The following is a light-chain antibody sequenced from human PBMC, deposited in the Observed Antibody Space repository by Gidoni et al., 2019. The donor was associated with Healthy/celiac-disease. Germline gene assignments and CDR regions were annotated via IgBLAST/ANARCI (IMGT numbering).Light chain of an antibody. J-gene: IGKJ4*01. CDR1: QDTSNY. V-gene: IGKV1-33*01. Sequence: DVQMTQSPSSLSASVGDRVTITCQASQDTSNYLNWYQQKPGKAPKLLIYDASNLETGVPSRFSGSGSGTDFTFTISSLQPEDIATYYCQQYDNRPSLTFGGGTKVEIK. CDR3: QQYDNRPSLT. CDR2: DAS.